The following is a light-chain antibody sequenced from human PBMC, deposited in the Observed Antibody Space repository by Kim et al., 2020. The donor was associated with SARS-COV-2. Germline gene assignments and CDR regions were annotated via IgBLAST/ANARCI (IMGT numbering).Light chain of an antibody. Sequence: VSTGQTASITCSGDKLGDKYASWYQQKPGQSPVLVIYQDTKLPSGIPERVSASNSGNTATLTISGTQALDEADYYCQAWDSSTVVFGGGTKLTVL. CDR2: QDT. CDR1: KLGDKY. CDR3: QAWDSSTVV. J-gene: IGLJ2*01. V-gene: IGLV3-1*01.